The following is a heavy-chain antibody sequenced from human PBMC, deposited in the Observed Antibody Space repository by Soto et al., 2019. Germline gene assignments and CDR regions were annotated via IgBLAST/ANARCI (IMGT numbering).Heavy chain of an antibody. CDR3: ARVVWGVPAGYCSGGSCITYYYYGMDV. D-gene: IGHD2-15*01. J-gene: IGHJ6*02. CDR1: GDSVSSNSAA. V-gene: IGHV6-1*01. CDR2: TYYRSKWYN. Sequence: RSQTLSLTCAISGDSVSSNSAAWNWIRQSPSRGLEWLGRTYYRSKWYNDYAVSVKSRITINPDTSKNQFSLQLNSVTPEDTAVYYCARVVWGVPAGYCSGGSCITYYYYGMDVWGQGTTVTVSS.